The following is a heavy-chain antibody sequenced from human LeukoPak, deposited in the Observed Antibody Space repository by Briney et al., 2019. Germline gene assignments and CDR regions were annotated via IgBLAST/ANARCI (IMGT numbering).Heavy chain of an antibody. J-gene: IGHJ5*02. CDR2: IIPIFGTA. Sequence: SVKVSCKASGGTFSSYAISWVRQAPGQGLEWMGGIIPIFGTADYAQKFQGRVTITADESTSTAYMELSSLRSEDTAVYYCARLTPNWFDPWGQGTLVTVSS. CDR1: GGTFSSYA. CDR3: ARLTPNWFDP. D-gene: IGHD4-23*01. V-gene: IGHV1-69*13.